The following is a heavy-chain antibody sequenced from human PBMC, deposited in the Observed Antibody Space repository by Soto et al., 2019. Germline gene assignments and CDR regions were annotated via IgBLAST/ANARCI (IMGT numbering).Heavy chain of an antibody. CDR1: GLPFSGYT. V-gene: IGHV3-21*01. Sequence: SLRLSCAGSGLPFSGYTMTWVRQPPGKGLEWVSSISSSSTYIYYTNSVKGRFTVSRDNAENSLYLQMDSPRAEDTAVYYCARAPAGGYGMDVWGQGTTVTVSS. CDR3: ARAPAGGYGMDV. J-gene: IGHJ6*02. D-gene: IGHD3-16*01. CDR2: ISSSSTYI.